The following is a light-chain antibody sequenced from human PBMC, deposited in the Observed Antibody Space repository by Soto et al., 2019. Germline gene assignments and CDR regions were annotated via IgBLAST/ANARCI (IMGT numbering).Light chain of an antibody. CDR3: QQRSSWPIT. CDR1: QSVSSSY. CDR2: DAS. V-gene: IGKV3D-20*02. Sequence: EIVLTQSPATLSVSPGERAALSCRASQSVSSSYLAWYQQRPGQAPTLLINDASRRATGIPDRFSGSGSGADFTLTISSLEPEDFAVYYCQQRSSWPITFGQGTRLEIK. J-gene: IGKJ5*01.